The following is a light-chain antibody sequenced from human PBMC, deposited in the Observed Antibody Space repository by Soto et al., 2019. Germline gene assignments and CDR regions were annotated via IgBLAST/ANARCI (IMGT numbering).Light chain of an antibody. CDR3: QQYNSYWT. CDR2: KAS. V-gene: IGKV1-5*03. CDR1: QSISSW. Sequence: DIQMTQSPSTLSASVGDRVTITCRASQSISSWLAWYQQKPGKAPKLLLYKASSLESGVPSRFSGSGSGTEFTLTISSLQPDDVATYYCQQYNSYWTFGKGTKVEIK. J-gene: IGKJ1*01.